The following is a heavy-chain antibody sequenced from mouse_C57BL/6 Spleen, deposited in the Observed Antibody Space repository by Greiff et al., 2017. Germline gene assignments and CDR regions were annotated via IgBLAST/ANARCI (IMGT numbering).Heavy chain of an antibody. V-gene: IGHV1-18*01. Sequence: EVQLQQSGPELVKPGASVKIPCKASGYTFTDYNMDWVKQSHGKSLEWIGDINPNNGGTIYNQKFKGKATLTVDNSSSTAYMERRSLTAEDTAVYYCARDWLTGAMDYWGQGTSVTVSS. CDR2: INPNNGGT. CDR3: ARDWLTGAMDY. J-gene: IGHJ4*01. CDR1: GYTFTDYN. D-gene: IGHD4-1*01.